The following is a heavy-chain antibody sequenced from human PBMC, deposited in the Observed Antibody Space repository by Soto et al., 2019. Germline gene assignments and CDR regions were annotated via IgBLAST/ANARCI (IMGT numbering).Heavy chain of an antibody. CDR3: ARIGAEAGTRYYYYMDV. V-gene: IGHV2-70*11. CDR2: IDWDDDK. CDR1: GFSLSTSGMC. D-gene: IGHD6-13*01. Sequence: GSGPTLVNPTQTLTLTCTFSGFSLSTSGMCVSWIRQPPGKALEWLARIDWDDDKYYSTSLKTRLTISKDTSKNQVVLTMTNMDPVDTATYYCARIGAEAGTRYYYYMDVWGKGTTVTVSS. J-gene: IGHJ6*03.